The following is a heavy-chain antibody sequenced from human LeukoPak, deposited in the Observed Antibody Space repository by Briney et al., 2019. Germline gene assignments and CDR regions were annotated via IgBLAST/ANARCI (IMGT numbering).Heavy chain of an antibody. Sequence: PGGSLRLSCAASGFTFSSYGMHWVRQAPGKGLEWVAFIRYDGSNKYYADSVKGRFTISRDNSKNTLYLQMNSLRAEDTAVYYYAKDRGIAAAADYWGQGTLVTVSS. CDR2: IRYDGSNK. J-gene: IGHJ4*02. CDR3: AKDRGIAAAADY. D-gene: IGHD6-13*01. CDR1: GFTFSSYG. V-gene: IGHV3-30*02.